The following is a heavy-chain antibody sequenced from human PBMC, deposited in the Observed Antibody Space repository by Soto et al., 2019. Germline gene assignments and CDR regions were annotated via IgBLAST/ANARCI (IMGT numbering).Heavy chain of an antibody. CDR3: ARDLRGVKNYCYYYYMDV. CDR1: GGSISSYY. V-gene: IGHV4-59*01. CDR2: IYYSGST. J-gene: IGHJ6*03. Sequence: PSETLSLTCTVSGGSISSYYWSWIRQPPGKGLEWIGYIYYSGSTNYNPSLKSRVTISVDTSKNQFSLKLSSVTAADTAVYYCARDLRGVKNYCYYYYMDVWGKGTTVTVSS. D-gene: IGHD3-10*01.